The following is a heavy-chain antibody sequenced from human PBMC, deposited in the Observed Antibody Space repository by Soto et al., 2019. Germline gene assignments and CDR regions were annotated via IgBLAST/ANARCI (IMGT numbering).Heavy chain of an antibody. Sequence: QVQLVQSGAEVKKPGASVKVSCKASGYTFTNYAMHGVRQAPGQRLEWMGWINAAIGNTKYSQKFQGSVTITRDTSANTAYMELSSLRSEDTAVYYCARRNVYGSGSYSFDYWGQGTLVTVSS. CDR1: GYTFTNYA. CDR2: INAAIGNT. J-gene: IGHJ4*02. D-gene: IGHD3-10*01. V-gene: IGHV1-3*01. CDR3: ARRNVYGSGSYSFDY.